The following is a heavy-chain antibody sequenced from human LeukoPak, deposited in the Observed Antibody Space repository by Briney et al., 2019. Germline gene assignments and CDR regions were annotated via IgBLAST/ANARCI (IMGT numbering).Heavy chain of an antibody. CDR1: RFTLTSYA. D-gene: IGHD6-6*01. CDR3: AKGADRLASSSSMDV. CDR2: ISSSGGST. Sequence: SLTLSCAASRFTLTSYAISWVSQAPGRVLGWVSAISSSGGSTYYADSVKGRFTITRDNSENTLYLQMNSLRAEDTAVYYCAKGADRLASSSSMDVWGKGTTVTVSS. V-gene: IGHV3-23*01. J-gene: IGHJ6*04.